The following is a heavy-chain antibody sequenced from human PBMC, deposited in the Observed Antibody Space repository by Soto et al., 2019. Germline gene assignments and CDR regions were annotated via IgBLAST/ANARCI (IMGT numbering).Heavy chain of an antibody. Sequence: SETLSLTCAVSGGAVGTSNWWTWVRQPPGMGLEWVGEIHYSGSTNYNPALKSRLIISSDKSKNQFSLKLSSVTAADTAVYYCATRSGVFYWGQGVLVT. J-gene: IGHJ4*02. V-gene: IGHV4-4*02. CDR3: ATRSGVFY. CDR2: IHYSGST. D-gene: IGHD6-13*01. CDR1: GGAVGTSNW.